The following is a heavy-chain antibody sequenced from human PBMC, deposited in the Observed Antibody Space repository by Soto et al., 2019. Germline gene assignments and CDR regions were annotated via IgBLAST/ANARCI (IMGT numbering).Heavy chain of an antibody. V-gene: IGHV4-34*01. J-gene: IGHJ4*02. CDR2: INHSGST. CDR3: ARGGSGNTMVRGANTTDY. CDR1: GGSFSGYY. Sequence: QVQLQQWGAGLLKPSETLSLTCAVYGGSFSGYYWSWIRQPPGKGLEWIGEINHSGSTNYNPSLKSRVTISVDTSKNQFSLKLSSVTAADTAMYYCARGGSGNTMVRGANTTDYWGQGTLVTVSS. D-gene: IGHD3-10*01.